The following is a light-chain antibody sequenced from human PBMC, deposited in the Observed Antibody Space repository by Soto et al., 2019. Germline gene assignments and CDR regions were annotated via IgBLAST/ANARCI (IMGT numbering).Light chain of an antibody. CDR1: SSDVGGYNA. J-gene: IGLJ1*01. V-gene: IGLV2-14*01. Sequence: QSALTQPASVSGSPGQSITISCTGTSSDVGGYNAVSWYQQHPGRAPKLMIYDASNRPSGISNRFSGSKSGSTASLTISGLQAEDDADYYCSSYTRSGVYVFGAGTKVTVL. CDR3: SSYTRSGVYV. CDR2: DAS.